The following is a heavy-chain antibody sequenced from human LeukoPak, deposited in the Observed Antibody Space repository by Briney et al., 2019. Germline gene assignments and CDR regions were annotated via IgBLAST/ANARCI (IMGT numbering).Heavy chain of an antibody. D-gene: IGHD3-10*02. Sequence: SEALSLTCTVSGGSISSYYWSWIRQPPGKGLEWIGRIYTSGSTNYNPSLKSRVTMSVDTSKNQFSLKLSSVTAADTAVYYCARGHVDYYYMDVWGKGTTVTVSS. CDR3: ARGHVDYYYMDV. CDR2: IYTSGST. J-gene: IGHJ6*03. V-gene: IGHV4-4*07. CDR1: GGSISSYY.